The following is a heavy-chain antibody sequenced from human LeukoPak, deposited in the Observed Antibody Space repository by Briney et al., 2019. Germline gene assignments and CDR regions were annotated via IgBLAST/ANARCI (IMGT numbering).Heavy chain of an antibody. V-gene: IGHV3-30*04. Sequence: GRSLRLSCAASGFTFSSYAMHWVRQAPGKGLEWVAVISYDGSNKYYADSVKGRFTISRDNSKNTLYLQMNSLRAEDTAVYYCAKDLRYYYGSGSYEPLDYWGQGTLVTVSS. J-gene: IGHJ4*02. CDR3: AKDLRYYYGSGSYEPLDY. D-gene: IGHD3-10*01. CDR1: GFTFSSYA. CDR2: ISYDGSNK.